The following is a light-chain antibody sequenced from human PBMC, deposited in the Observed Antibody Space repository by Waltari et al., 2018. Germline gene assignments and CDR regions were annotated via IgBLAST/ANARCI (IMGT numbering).Light chain of an antibody. CDR3: LQGKDSPLT. CDR1: QILLPSDGNTC. CDR2: EVS. J-gene: IGKJ4*01. Sequence: IVMTQTPLSLFVTPGQPPSISCKSSQILLPSDGNTCLYWYLQKSGQSPQLLIYEVSSRFPSGPEMFSGGVSGTDFTLKISRVEAEDGGIYYCLQGKDSPLTFGGGTKVEIK. V-gene: IGKV2-29*02.